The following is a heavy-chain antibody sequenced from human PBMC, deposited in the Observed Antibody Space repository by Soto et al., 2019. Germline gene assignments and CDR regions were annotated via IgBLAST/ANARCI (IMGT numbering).Heavy chain of an antibody. V-gene: IGHV4-31*03. J-gene: IGHJ2*01. D-gene: IGHD3-22*01. CDR2: IYYSGST. CDR3: ARADSSGSPGWYFDL. Sequence: QVQLQESGPGLVKPSQTLPLTCTVSGGSISSGGYYWSWIRQHPGKGLEWIGYIYYSGSTYYNPSLKSRVTISVDPSNNQFSLKLSSVTAADTAVYYCARADSSGSPGWYFDLWGRGTLVTVSS. CDR1: GGSISSGGYY.